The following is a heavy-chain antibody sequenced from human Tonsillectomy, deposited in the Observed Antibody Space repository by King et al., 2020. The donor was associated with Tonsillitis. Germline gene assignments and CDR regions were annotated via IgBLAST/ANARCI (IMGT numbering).Heavy chain of an antibody. Sequence: PLPESGPGLVQPSATLSLTCTVSGGSISTSSWTWIRQSPGKGLEWIGNIFYIGRTNYNPSLKSRVTISVDTSRTQFSLRLSSVTAAATAVEDGARERRAAAGANGGDAGGQGTRVTVDS. V-gene: IGHV4-59*01. J-gene: IGHJ5*02. D-gene: IGHD6-13*01. CDR1: GGSISTSS. CDR2: IFYIGRT. CDR3: ARERRAAAGANGGDA.